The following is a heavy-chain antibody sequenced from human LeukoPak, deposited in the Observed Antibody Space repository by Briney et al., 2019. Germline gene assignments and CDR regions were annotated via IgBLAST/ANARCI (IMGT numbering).Heavy chain of an antibody. CDR2: ISSSSGYI. J-gene: IGHJ6*02. V-gene: IGHV3-21*01. Sequence: GGSLRLSCAPSGFTFSTYTMNWVRQSPGKGLEWVSSISSSSGYIYYADSMKGRFTISRDNAKNSLYLQVNSLRAEDTAVYYCARAFSHGMDVWGQGTSVTVSS. CDR3: ARAFSHGMDV. CDR1: GFTFSTYT.